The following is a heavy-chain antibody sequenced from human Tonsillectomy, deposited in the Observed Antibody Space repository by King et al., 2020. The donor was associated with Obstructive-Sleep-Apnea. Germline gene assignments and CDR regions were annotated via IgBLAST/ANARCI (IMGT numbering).Heavy chain of an antibody. D-gene: IGHD3-10*01. J-gene: IGHJ4*02. V-gene: IGHV4-59*01. CDR1: GSSISSYH. Sequence: HVQLQESGPGLVKPSETLSLTCTVSGSSISSYHWTWIRQPPGTGMEWIGDIYYSGTTNYNPHLKSRVTISIDTSKTQFSLKLNPVTTADTAVYDCARALSGGYPSRFDYWGPGTLVTISS. CDR2: IYYSGTT. CDR3: ARALSGGYPSRFDY.